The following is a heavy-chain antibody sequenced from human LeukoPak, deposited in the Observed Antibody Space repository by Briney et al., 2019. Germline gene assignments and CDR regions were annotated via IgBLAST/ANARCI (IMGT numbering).Heavy chain of an antibody. CDR1: GFTFSSYA. Sequence: GGSLRLSCAASGFTFSSYAMSWVRQAPGKGLEWVSAISGSGGSTYYADSVKGRFTISRDNSKNTLYLQMNSLRAEDTAVYYCTKDRDYYYDSSGYHDYWGQGTLVTVSS. D-gene: IGHD3-22*01. CDR2: ISGSGGST. J-gene: IGHJ4*02. V-gene: IGHV3-23*01. CDR3: TKDRDYYYDSSGYHDY.